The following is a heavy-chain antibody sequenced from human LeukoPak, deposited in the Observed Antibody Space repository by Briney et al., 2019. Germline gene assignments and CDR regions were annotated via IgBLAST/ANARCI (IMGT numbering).Heavy chain of an antibody. CDR1: GFTFSSYW. J-gene: IGHJ4*02. Sequence: PGGSLRLSCAASGFTFSSYWMHWVRQAPGKGLVWVSRINSDGSSTSYADSVKGRFTISRDNAKNTLYLQMNSLRAEDTAVYYCARTAAGTIGAFDYWGQGTLVTVSS. D-gene: IGHD6-13*01. V-gene: IGHV3-74*01. CDR2: INSDGSST. CDR3: ARTAAGTIGAFDY.